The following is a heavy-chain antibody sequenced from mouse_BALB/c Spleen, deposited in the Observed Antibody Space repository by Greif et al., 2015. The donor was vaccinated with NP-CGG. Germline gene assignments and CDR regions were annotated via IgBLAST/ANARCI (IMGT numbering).Heavy chain of an antibody. CDR2: IWAGGST. Sequence: VHLVESGPGLVAPSQSLSITCTVSGFSLTSYGVHWVRQPPGKGLEWLGVIWAGGSTNYNSALMSRLSISKDNSKSXVFLKMNSLQTDDTAMYYCARDTLSLLRLRDYAMDYWGQGTSVTVSS. V-gene: IGHV2-9*02. J-gene: IGHJ4*01. CDR3: ARDTLSLLRLRDYAMDY. CDR1: GFSLTSYG. D-gene: IGHD1-2*01.